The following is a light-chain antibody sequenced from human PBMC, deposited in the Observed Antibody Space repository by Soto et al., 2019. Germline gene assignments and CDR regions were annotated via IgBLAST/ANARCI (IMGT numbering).Light chain of an antibody. Sequence: EIVLTQSPGTLALSPGEGATLSCRASQSVSKYLAWYQQKPGQAPRLLIYGASSRATGIPDSFSGSGSGTEFTLPISRLEPEDFAVYYCQKYGGSPQTSGKGTKV. CDR3: QKYGGSPQT. J-gene: IGKJ1*01. CDR2: GAS. V-gene: IGKV3-20*01. CDR1: QSVSKY.